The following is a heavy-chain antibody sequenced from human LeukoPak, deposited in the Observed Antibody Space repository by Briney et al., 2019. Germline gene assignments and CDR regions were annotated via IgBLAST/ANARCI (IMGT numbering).Heavy chain of an antibody. CDR1: GFTVSTNY. CDR2: IYSGGTT. D-gene: IGHD6-19*01. J-gene: IGHJ3*02. V-gene: IGHV3-53*01. Sequence: GSLRLSCAASGFTVSTNYMSWVRQAPGKGLEWVSVIYSGGTTYYADSVKGRFTISRDKSKNTLYLQMNSLRAEDTAMYYCASPTSGQSFDIWGQGTMVTVSS. CDR3: ASPTSGQSFDI.